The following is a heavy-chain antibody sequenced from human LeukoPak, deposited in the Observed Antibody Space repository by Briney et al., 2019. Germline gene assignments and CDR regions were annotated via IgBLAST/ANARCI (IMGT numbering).Heavy chain of an antibody. D-gene: IGHD3-10*01. CDR3: ARDISLAYYGSGSCGDY. CDR1: GYTFTSYY. Sequence: ASVKVSCKASGYTFTSYYMHWVRQAPGQGLEWMGIINPSGGSTSYAQKFQGRVTMTRDTSTSTVYMELSSLRSEDTAVYYCARDISLAYYGSGSCGDYWGQGTLVIVSS. CDR2: INPSGGST. V-gene: IGHV1-46*01. J-gene: IGHJ4*02.